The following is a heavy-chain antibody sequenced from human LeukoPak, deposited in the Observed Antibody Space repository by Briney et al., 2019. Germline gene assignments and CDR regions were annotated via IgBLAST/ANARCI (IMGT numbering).Heavy chain of an antibody. CDR1: GHSISSGYY. CDR3: ARDKAREIPD. V-gene: IGHV4-38-2*02. Sequence: PSETLSLTCTVSGHSISSGYYWGWIRQPPGKGLEWIGSIYHSGSTYYNPSLKSRVTISVDTSKNQFSLKLSSVTAADTAVYYCARDKAREIPDWGQGTLVTVSS. D-gene: IGHD1-26*01. J-gene: IGHJ4*02. CDR2: IYHSGST.